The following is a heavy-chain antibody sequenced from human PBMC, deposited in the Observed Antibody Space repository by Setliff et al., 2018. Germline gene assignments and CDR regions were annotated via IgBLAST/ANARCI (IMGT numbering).Heavy chain of an antibody. J-gene: IGHJ6*04. CDR1: GDSISSGNW. Sequence: SETLSLTCAVSGDSISSGNWWSWVRQPPEKGLEWIGEINHSGNTNYNPSLKSRVTISVDKSKNQFSLRLSSLTAADTAVYYCARDRSRYYNFWSGEMDVWGKGTTVTVSS. V-gene: IGHV4-4*02. CDR3: ARDRSRYYNFWSGEMDV. CDR2: INHSGNT. D-gene: IGHD3-3*01.